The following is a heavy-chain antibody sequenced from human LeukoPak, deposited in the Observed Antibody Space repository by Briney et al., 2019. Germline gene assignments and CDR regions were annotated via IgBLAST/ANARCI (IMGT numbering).Heavy chain of an antibody. CDR1: GGSFSGYY. CDR2: IKHSGST. Sequence: PSETLSLTCAVYGGSFSGYYWSWIRQPPGKGLEWIGEIKHSGSTTYNPSLKSRVTISLDTSKNQVSLKLNSVTAADTAVYYCATYHYGSGSYHNHPNFDSWGRGTLVTVSS. CDR3: ATYHYGSGSYHNHPNFDS. D-gene: IGHD3-10*01. J-gene: IGHJ4*02. V-gene: IGHV4-34*01.